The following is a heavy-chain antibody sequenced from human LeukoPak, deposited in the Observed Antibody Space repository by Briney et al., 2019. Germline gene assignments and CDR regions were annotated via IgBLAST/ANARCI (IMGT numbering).Heavy chain of an antibody. V-gene: IGHV4-38-2*02. CDR3: ARGGGSYFYYYYYYYMDV. D-gene: IGHD1-26*01. CDR1: GYSISSGYY. CDR2: IYHSGST. J-gene: IGHJ6*03. Sequence: SETLSLTCTVSGYSISSGYYWGWIRQPPGKGLEWIGSIYHSGSTYYNPSLKSRVTISVDTSKNQFSLKLSSVTAADTAVYYCARGGGSYFYYYYYYYMDVWGKGTTVTVSS.